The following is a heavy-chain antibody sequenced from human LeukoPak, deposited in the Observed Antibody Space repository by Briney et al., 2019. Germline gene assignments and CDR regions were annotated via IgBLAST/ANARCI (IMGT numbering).Heavy chain of an antibody. CDR1: GFTFSSYS. D-gene: IGHD1-14*01. Sequence: GSLRLSCAASGFTFSSYSMNWVRQAPGKGLEWVSSISSSSSYIYYADSVKGRFTISRDNAKNSLYLQMNSLRAEDTAVYYCARERVRGYFDLWGRGTLVTVSS. CDR2: ISSSSSYI. J-gene: IGHJ2*01. V-gene: IGHV3-21*01. CDR3: ARERVRGYFDL.